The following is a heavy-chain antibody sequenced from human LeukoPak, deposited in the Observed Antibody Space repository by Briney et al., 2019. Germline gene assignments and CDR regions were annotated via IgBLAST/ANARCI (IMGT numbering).Heavy chain of an antibody. V-gene: IGHV3-33*01. CDR1: GFTFSSYG. CDR3: ARGGGNGSSGGGGFEYFDY. CDR2: IYYDGSNK. D-gene: IGHD2-15*01. J-gene: IGHJ4*02. Sequence: GRSLRLPCAASGFTFSSYGMHWVRQAPGKGLEGVAVIYYDGSNKYYTDSVKGRFTISRDNSKNTLYLQMNSLRAEDTAVYYCARGGGNGSSGGGGFEYFDYWGQGTLVTVSS.